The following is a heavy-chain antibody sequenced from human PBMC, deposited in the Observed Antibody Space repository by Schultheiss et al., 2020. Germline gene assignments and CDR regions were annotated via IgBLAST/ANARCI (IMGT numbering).Heavy chain of an antibody. Sequence: SGPTLVKPTQTLTLTCTFSGFSLSTSGMCVSWIRQPPGKALEWLARIDWDDDKYYSTSLKTRLTISKDTSKNQVVLTMTNMDPVDTATYYCARDRIVGATNWFDPWGQGTLVTVSS. J-gene: IGHJ5*02. D-gene: IGHD1-26*01. V-gene: IGHV2-70*11. CDR1: GFSLSTSGMC. CDR2: IDWDDDK. CDR3: ARDRIVGATNWFDP.